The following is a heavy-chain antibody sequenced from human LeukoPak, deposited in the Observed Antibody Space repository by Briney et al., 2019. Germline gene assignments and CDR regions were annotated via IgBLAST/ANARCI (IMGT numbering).Heavy chain of an antibody. Sequence: GGSLRLSCTASGFTFSNSWMTWVRQVPGRGLEWVSRINGDESSTNYADSVKGRFTISRDNAKDTLYLHMNSLTAEDTAVYYCARGAKWAYYFDYWGQGTLVTVSS. D-gene: IGHD1-26*01. CDR2: INGDESST. CDR3: ARGAKWAYYFDY. V-gene: IGHV3-74*01. CDR1: GFTFSNSW. J-gene: IGHJ4*02.